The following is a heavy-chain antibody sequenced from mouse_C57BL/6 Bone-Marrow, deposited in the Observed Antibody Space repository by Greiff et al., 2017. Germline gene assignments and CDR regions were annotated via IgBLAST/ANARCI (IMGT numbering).Heavy chain of an antibody. V-gene: IGHV1-62-2*01. CDR2: FYPGSGSI. Sequence: VPLQQSGAELVKPGASVKLSCKASGYTFTEYTIHWVKQRSGQGLEWIGWFYPGSGSIKYNEKFKDKATLTADKSSITVYMELSRLTSEDSAFYFGARDEDGAPAYGSSFDYWGQGTTLTVSS. CDR1: GYTFTEYT. J-gene: IGHJ2*01. CDR3: ARDEDGAPAYGSSFDY. D-gene: IGHD1-1*01.